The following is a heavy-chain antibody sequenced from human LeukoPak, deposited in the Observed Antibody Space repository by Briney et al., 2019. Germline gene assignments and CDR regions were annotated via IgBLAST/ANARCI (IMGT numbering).Heavy chain of an antibody. Sequence: GGSLRLSCAASGFTFSNYAMSWVRQAPGKGLEWVAGISGSGGTTYYADSVKGRFTISRDNSQNTLYLQMNSLRAEDTAVYYCASTPHSSGWQTTIDRWGQGTLVTVSS. V-gene: IGHV3-23*01. CDR2: ISGSGGTT. CDR3: ASTPHSSGWQTTIDR. D-gene: IGHD3-22*01. CDR1: GFTFSNYA. J-gene: IGHJ5*02.